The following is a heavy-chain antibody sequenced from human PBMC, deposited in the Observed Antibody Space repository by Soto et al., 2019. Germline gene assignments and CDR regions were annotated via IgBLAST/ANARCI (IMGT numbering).Heavy chain of an antibody. CDR1: GYTFSSFG. J-gene: IGHJ4*02. V-gene: IGHV1-18*01. CDR3: ARTCRSGGSCYQEY. CDR2: VSVYNDDT. Sequence: ASVKVSCKASGYTFSSFGINWVRQAPGQGLEWVGWVSVYNDDTKYAQNFLGRVSLTTDTSTSTTYMEVGSLRSDDTAVYYCARTCRSGGSCYQEYCGEGTLVTVST. D-gene: IGHD2-15*01.